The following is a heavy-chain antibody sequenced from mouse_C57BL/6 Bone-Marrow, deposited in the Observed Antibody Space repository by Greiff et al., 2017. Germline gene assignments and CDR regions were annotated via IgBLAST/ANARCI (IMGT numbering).Heavy chain of an antibody. CDR1: GFTFSSYA. D-gene: IGHD2-2*01. J-gene: IGHJ2*01. CDR3: TREYGYECYFDY. CDR2: ISSGGDYI. Sequence: EVMLVESGEGLVKPGGSLKLSCAASGFTFSSYAMSWVRQTPEKGLEWVAYISSGGDYIYYADTVKGRFTISRDNARNTLYLQMSSLKAEDTAMYYCTREYGYECYFDYWGQGTTLTVSA. V-gene: IGHV5-9-1*02.